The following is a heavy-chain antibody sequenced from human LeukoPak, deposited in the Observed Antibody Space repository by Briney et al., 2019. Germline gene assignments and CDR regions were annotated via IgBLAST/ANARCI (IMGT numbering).Heavy chain of an antibody. CDR2: ISSSTTYI. J-gene: IGHJ4*02. V-gene: IGHV3-21*01. CDR1: GFTFSSYT. D-gene: IGHD3-22*01. CDR3: ARGQDYYDSSGYYYALDF. Sequence: GGALRLSCAASGFTFSSYTMNWVRQAPGKGLEWVSPISSSTTYIYYADSVKGRFTISRDNAKNSLYLQLNSLRAEDTAVYYCARGQDYYDSSGYYYALDFWGQGTLVTVSS.